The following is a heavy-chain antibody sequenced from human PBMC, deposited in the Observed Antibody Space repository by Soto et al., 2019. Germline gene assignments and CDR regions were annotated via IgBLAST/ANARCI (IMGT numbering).Heavy chain of an antibody. D-gene: IGHD2-21*01. CDR2: IKSKTDGGTT. Sequence: LSCAASGFTFSNAWMSWVRQAPGKGLEWVGRIKSKTDGGTTDYAAPVKGRFTISRDDSKNTLYLQMNSLKTEDTAVYYCTTAISRDYYYYGMDVWGQGTTVTVSS. J-gene: IGHJ6*02. V-gene: IGHV3-15*01. CDR1: GFTFSNAW. CDR3: TTAISRDYYYYGMDV.